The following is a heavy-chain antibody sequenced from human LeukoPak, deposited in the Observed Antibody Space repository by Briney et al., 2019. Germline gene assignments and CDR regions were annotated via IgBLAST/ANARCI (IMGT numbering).Heavy chain of an antibody. D-gene: IGHD3-3*01. CDR1: GGSISSSNW. Sequence: SETLSLTCAVSGGSISSSNWWSWVRQPPGKGLEWIGEIYHSGSTNYNPSLKSRVTISVDKSKNQFSLKLSSVTAADTAVYYCASTSGDFWSGYQKYNWFDPWGQGTLVTVSS. CDR3: ASTSGDFWSGYQKYNWFDP. CDR2: IYHSGST. J-gene: IGHJ5*02. V-gene: IGHV4-4*02.